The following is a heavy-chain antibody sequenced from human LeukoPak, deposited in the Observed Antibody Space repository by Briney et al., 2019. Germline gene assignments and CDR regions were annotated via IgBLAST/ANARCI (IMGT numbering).Heavy chain of an antibody. V-gene: IGHV3-74*01. D-gene: IGHD2-21*02. Sequence: PGGSLSLSCAASGFTFSNYWMYWVRQAPGKGLLWVSRISPDGSHTIHADSVKGRFTISRDNSKNTLYLQMNSLRADATTVNYYAKDAWTFLCGDFCRGPNSLDYLGQGSLVTDS. CDR1: GFTFSNYW. J-gene: IGHJ4*02. CDR3: AKDAWTFLCGDFCRGPNSLDY. CDR2: ISPDGSHT.